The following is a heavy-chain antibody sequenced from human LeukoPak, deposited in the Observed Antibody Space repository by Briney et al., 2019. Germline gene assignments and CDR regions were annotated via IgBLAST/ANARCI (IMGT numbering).Heavy chain of an antibody. CDR3: ARGNRDFDS. D-gene: IGHD2-21*02. Sequence: SQTLSLTCAISGDSVSTNSAAWNWIRQSPSRGLEWLGRTYYRSKWSHDYASSVQSRITINPDTSKNQFSLHLNSVTPEDTAVYYCARGNRDFDSWGQGTLVTVSS. V-gene: IGHV6-1*01. CDR2: TYYRSKWSH. CDR1: GDSVSTNSAA. J-gene: IGHJ5*01.